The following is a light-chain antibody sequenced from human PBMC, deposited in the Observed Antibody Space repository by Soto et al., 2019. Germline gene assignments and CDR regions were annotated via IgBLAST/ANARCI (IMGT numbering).Light chain of an antibody. CDR2: DAS. CDR3: QHRSNWPWT. V-gene: IGKV3-11*01. J-gene: IGKJ1*01. CDR1: QSVGSY. Sequence: EIVLTQSPATLSLSPGERAILSCRASQSVGSYLAWYQQKPGQAPRLLIYDASNRATGIPARFSGSGSWTVFSRTMSSLEPEDFAVYYCQHRSNWPWTFGKGTKVEVE.